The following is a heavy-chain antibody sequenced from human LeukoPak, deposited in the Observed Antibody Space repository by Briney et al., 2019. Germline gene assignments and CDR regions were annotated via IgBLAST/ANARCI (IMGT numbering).Heavy chain of an antibody. Sequence: SQTLSLTCAVSGGSISSGGYSWSWIRQPPGKGLEWIGYIYHSGSTYYNPSLKGRVTISVDRSKNQFSLKLSSVTAADTAVYYCARTPRIFAFDIWGQGTMVTVSS. CDR2: IYHSGST. CDR1: GGSISSGGYS. D-gene: IGHD3-9*01. CDR3: ARTPRIFAFDI. V-gene: IGHV4-30-2*01. J-gene: IGHJ3*02.